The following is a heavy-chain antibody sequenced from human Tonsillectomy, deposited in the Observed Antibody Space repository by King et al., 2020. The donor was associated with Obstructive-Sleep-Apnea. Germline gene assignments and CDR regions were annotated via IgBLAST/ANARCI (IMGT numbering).Heavy chain of an antibody. CDR2: ISYDGSNK. D-gene: IGHD3-22*01. CDR3: ARCGTGSSGYYYMDY. V-gene: IGHV3-30*01. CDR1: GFTFSSYA. J-gene: IGHJ4*02. Sequence: HVQLVESGGGVVQPGRSLRLSCAASGFTFSSYAMHWVRQAPGKGLEWVAVISYDGSNKYYADSVKGRFTIYRDNYKNTLYLQMNSLRAEDTAVYYCARCGTGSSGYYYMDYWGQGTLVTVSS.